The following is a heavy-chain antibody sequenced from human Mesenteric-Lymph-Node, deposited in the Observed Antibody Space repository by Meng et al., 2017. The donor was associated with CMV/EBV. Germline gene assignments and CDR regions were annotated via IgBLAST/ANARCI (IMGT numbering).Heavy chain of an antibody. J-gene: IGHJ5*02. CDR3: ARVKEGAYYYGSGRRLNWFDP. Sequence: SVKVSCKASGGTFSNYAISWVRQAPGQGLEWMGGIIPIFATTKYAQKFQGRVTINTDESTSTAYMELRSLRSEDTAVYYCARVKEGAYYYGSGRRLNWFDPWGQGTLVTVSS. CDR2: IIPIFATT. CDR1: GGTFSNYA. D-gene: IGHD3-10*01. V-gene: IGHV1-69*05.